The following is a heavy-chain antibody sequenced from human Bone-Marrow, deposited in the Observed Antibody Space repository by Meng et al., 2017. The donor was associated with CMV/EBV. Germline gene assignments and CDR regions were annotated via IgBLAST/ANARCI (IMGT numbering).Heavy chain of an antibody. J-gene: IGHJ5*02. CDR3: AREITSPRGYCSGGSCYSRRSWFDP. CDR2: INPNSGGT. Sequence: HWVRQAPGQGLEWMGWINPNSGGTNYAQKFQGRVTMTRDTSISTACMELSRLRSDDTAVYYCAREITSPRGYCSGGSCYSRRSWFDPWGQGTLVTVSS. D-gene: IGHD2-15*01. V-gene: IGHV1-2*02.